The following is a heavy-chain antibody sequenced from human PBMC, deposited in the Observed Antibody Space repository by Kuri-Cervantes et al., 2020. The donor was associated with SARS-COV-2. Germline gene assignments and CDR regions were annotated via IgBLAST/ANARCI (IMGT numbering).Heavy chain of an antibody. CDR1: GYTFSDYY. CDR3: ARGVFRGLIQSYYYVMYV. Sequence: ASVKVSCKASGYTFSDYYMYWVRQAPGQGLEWMGWINPNSGGTNYAQKFQGHVTMTMDKSSTGYMELSRLRSDDTAVYYCARGVFRGLIQSYYYVMYVWGQGTTVTVSS. CDR2: INPNSGGT. D-gene: IGHD3-10*01. J-gene: IGHJ6*02. V-gene: IGHV1-2*02.